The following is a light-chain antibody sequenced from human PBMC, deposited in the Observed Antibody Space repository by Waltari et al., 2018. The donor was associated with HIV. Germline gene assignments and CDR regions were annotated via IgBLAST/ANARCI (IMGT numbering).Light chain of an antibody. CDR2: LSS. Sequence: DIVMTQSPLSLPVTPGERASISCRSSQSLLHSSGYNYLSWYVRKQGQSQQLLIYLSSNRGSGVPDRFSGNASGTNFTLQISRVEAEDVGSYYCMQALQTPPTFGGGTHVEVK. V-gene: IGKV2-28*01. CDR3: MQALQTPPT. CDR1: QSLLHSSGYNY. J-gene: IGKJ4*01.